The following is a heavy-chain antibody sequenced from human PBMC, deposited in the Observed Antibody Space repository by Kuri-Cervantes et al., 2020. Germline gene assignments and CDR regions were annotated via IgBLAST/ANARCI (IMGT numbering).Heavy chain of an antibody. CDR2: IKGDGSEK. D-gene: IGHD3-16*01. J-gene: IGHJ6*02. V-gene: IGHV3-7*01. CDR1: GFTFSSYW. CDR3: ARGLLTQDV. Sequence: GGSLRLSCAASGFTFSSYWMSWVRQAPGKGLEWVANIKGDGSEKYYAASVEGRFTISRDNAKNSMFLQMSSLRVEDTAVYYCARGLLTQDVWGQGTTVTVSS.